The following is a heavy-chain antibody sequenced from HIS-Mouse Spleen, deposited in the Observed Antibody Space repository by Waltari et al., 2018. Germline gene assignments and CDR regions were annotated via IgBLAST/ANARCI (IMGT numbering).Heavy chain of an antibody. CDR1: GDTFTGHY. Sequence: QVQLVQSGAEVKKPGASVKVSCKASGDTFTGHYMHWVRPAPGQGLEWMGWINPNSGGTNYAQKFQGRVTMTRDTSISTAYMELSRLRSDDTAVYYCARAPSAPSSEKWFDPWGQGTLVTVSS. V-gene: IGHV1-2*02. J-gene: IGHJ5*02. CDR2: INPNSGGT. CDR3: ARAPSAPSSEKWFDP.